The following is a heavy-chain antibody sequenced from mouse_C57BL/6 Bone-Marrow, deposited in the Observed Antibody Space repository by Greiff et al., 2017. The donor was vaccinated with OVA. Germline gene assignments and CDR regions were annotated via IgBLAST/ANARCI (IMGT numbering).Heavy chain of an antibody. J-gene: IGHJ1*03. D-gene: IGHD2-3*01. CDR3: ARNEGWLLRWYFDV. V-gene: IGHV2-9-1*01. CDR1: GFSLTSYA. CDR2: IWTGGGT. Sequence: VKVVESGPGLVAPSQSLSITCTVSGFSLTSYAISWVRQPPGKGLEWLGVIWTGGGTNYNSALKSRLSISKDNSKSQVFLKMNSLQTDDTARYYCARNEGWLLRWYFDVWGTGTTVTVSS.